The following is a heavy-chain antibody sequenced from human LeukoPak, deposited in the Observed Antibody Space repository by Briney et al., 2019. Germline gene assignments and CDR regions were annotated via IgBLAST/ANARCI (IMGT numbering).Heavy chain of an antibody. V-gene: IGHV4-39*01. CDR1: GGSIRSSSYY. J-gene: IGHJ3*02. CDR3: ARHAPIKPMVTTSHAFDI. CDR2: IYYSGNT. D-gene: IGHD4-17*01. Sequence: SETLSLTCTVSGGSIRSSSYYWGWIRQPPGKGLEWIGSIYYSGNTYYYPPLKSRVTISVDTSKNQFSLRLSSVTAADTAVYYCARHAPIKPMVTTSHAFDIWGQGTMVTVSS.